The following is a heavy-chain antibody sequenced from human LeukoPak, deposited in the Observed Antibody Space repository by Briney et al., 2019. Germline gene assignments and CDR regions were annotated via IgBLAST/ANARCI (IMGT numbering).Heavy chain of an antibody. D-gene: IGHD1-26*01. Sequence: GGSLRLSCAASGFTFSSYSMNWVRQAPGKGLEWVSYISSSSSTIYYADSVKGRFTISRDNAKNALNLQMNSLRAEDTAMYYCARVKYSGPIGPFYYWGQGTLVTVSS. CDR2: ISSSSSTI. CDR1: GFTFSSYS. V-gene: IGHV3-48*04. CDR3: ARVKYSGPIGPFYY. J-gene: IGHJ4*02.